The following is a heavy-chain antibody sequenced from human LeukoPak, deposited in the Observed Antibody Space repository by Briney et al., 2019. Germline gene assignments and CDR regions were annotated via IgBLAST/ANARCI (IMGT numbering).Heavy chain of an antibody. D-gene: IGHD1-1*01. J-gene: IGHJ4*02. V-gene: IGHV4-38-2*01. CDR1: GYSISSGYY. Sequence: SETLSLTCAVSGYSISSGYYWGWIRQPPGKGLEWIGSISRSGTTSYDPSLQSRVTISVDTSKNQFSLKLSSVTATDAAVYYCASPGKYDNSPIDYWGPGTLVTVSS. CDR2: ISRSGTT. CDR3: ASPGKYDNSPIDY.